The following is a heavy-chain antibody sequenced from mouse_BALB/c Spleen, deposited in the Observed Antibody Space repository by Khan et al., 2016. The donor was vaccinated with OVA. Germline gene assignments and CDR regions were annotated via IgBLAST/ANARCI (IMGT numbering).Heavy chain of an antibody. J-gene: IGHJ4*01. D-gene: IGHD2-10*01. CDR2: INTYTGEP. Sequence: QIQLVQSGPELKKPGETVKISCKASGHTFTNYGMNWVKQPPGKGLKWMGWINTYTGEPTYADDFNGRFAFSLETSASTAYLQINNLKTEDTATYFCARPPYFSDAMDNWGQGTSVTVSS. CDR3: ARPPYFSDAMDN. V-gene: IGHV9-3-1*01. CDR1: GHTFTNYG.